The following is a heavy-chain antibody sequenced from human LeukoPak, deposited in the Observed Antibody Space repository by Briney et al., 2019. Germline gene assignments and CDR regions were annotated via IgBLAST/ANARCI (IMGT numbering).Heavy chain of an antibody. D-gene: IGHD3-10*01. CDR2: IYYSGST. J-gene: IGHJ3*02. Sequence: SETLSLTCTVSGGSISSYYWSWIRQPSGKGLEWVGYIYYSGSTNYNPSLKSRVTISVDTSKNQFSLKLSSVTAADTAVYYCARGAKLYGSGSYYAFDIWGQGTMVTVSS. V-gene: IGHV4-59*01. CDR3: ARGAKLYGSGSYYAFDI. CDR1: GGSISSYY.